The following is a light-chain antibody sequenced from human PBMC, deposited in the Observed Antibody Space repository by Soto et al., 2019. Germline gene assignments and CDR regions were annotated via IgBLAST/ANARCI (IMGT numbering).Light chain of an antibody. J-gene: IGKJ5*01. CDR3: QQRNVWPPIT. CDR1: QSIHTS. V-gene: IGKV3-11*01. CDR2: DST. Sequence: VLTQSPATLSLSPGERATLSCRASQSIHTSLAWYQQKPGQPPRLVVYDSTLRANGVPDRFGGSRSGTEFTLTINNLEPEDFAVYYCQQRNVWPPITFGQGTLLETK.